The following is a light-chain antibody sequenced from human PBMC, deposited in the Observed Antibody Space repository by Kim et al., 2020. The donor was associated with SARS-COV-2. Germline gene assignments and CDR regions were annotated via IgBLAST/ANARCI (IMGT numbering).Light chain of an antibody. CDR2: EDN. Sequence: ESPVKTVTIACTRSSGRIASYFVQWYQQRPGSAPTSVIYEDNQRPSWVPDRFSGSIDDSSSSASLTISGLKTEDEADYYCQSGRLFGGGTQLTVL. CDR1: SGRIASYF. J-gene: IGLJ2*01. V-gene: IGLV6-57*03. CDR3: QSGRL.